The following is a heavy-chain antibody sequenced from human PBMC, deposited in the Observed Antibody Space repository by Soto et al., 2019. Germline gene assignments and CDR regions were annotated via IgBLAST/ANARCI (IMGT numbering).Heavy chain of an antibody. CDR3: ARACRFYFGMDV. V-gene: IGHV1-18*01. CDR1: GYSFTSRV. Sequence: HLVQSEAEVKKPGASVKVSCKASGYSFTSRVINWVRQAPGQGLEWMGWISTYDGNTKYAQKLQGRVTMTTDTSTSTAYMELRSLTSNDTAVYYCARACRFYFGMDVWGQGTTVTVS. CDR2: ISTYDGNT. D-gene: IGHD2-15*01. J-gene: IGHJ6*02.